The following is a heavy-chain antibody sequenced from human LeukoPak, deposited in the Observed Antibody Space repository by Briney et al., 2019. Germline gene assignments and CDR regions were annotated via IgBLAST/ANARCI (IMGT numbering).Heavy chain of an antibody. J-gene: IGHJ5*02. CDR3: ARLVGAMAAPRLFDP. D-gene: IGHD1-26*01. CDR2: IYPGDSDT. CDR1: GYSFTSYW. Sequence: GESLKISCKGSGYSFTSYWIGWVRQMPGKGLEWMGIIYPGDSDTRYSPSFQGQVTISADKSISTAYLQWSSLKASDTVMYYCARLVGAMAAPRLFDPWGQGTLVTVSS. V-gene: IGHV5-51*01.